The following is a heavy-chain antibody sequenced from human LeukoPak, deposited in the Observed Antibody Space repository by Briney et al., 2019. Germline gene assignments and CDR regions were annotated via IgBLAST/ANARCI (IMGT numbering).Heavy chain of an antibody. J-gene: IGHJ4*02. CDR3: ASYSGSFPRGLGY. CDR1: GFTFCDYY. Sequence: GGSLRLSCAASGFTFCDYYMSWIRQAPGKGLEWVSYIRCSGSILYYADSVKGRFTISRDNAKNSLDLQMNSLRAEDTAVYYCASYSGSFPRGLGYWGQGTLVTVSS. V-gene: IGHV3-11*04. CDR2: IRCSGSIL. D-gene: IGHD1-26*01.